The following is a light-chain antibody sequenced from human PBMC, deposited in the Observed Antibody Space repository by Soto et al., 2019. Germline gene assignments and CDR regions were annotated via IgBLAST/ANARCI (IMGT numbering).Light chain of an antibody. CDR3: SSYTTSSTHWV. CDR1: SSDVGVYNY. V-gene: IGLV2-14*01. CDR2: EVS. J-gene: IGLJ3*02. Sequence: QSALTQPASVSGSPEQSITISCTGTSSDVGVYNYVSWYQQHPGKAPKLMIYEVSNRPSGFSNRFSGSKSGNTASLTISGLQAEDDADYYCSSYTTSSTHWVFGGGTKLTVL.